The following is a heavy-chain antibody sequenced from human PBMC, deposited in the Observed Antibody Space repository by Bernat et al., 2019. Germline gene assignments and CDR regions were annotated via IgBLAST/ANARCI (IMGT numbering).Heavy chain of an antibody. Sequence: EVQLLESGGGLVKPGGSLRLSCAASGFTFIDAWMNWVRQAPGKGLEFIGRIKSKADGGTTDYAAPVKGRFTISRDDSQNMVYLQMNDLKTDDTALYSCTTKHTPRECHGANFSDSWGQGALVTVSS. CDR2: IKSKADGGTT. J-gene: IGHJ4*02. CDR3: TTKHTPRECHGANFSDS. V-gene: IGHV3-15*01. CDR1: GFTFIDAW. D-gene: IGHD2-8*01.